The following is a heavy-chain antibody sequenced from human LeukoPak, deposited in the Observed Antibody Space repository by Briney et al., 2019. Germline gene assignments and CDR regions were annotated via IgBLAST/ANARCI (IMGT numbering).Heavy chain of an antibody. J-gene: IGHJ4*02. Sequence: SETLSLTCAVSGGSISSSNWWSWVRQPPGKGLEWIGEIYHSGSTNYNPSHKSRVTISVDTSKNQFSLKLSSVTAADTAVYYCARGQQWLEDEGGVDYWGQGTLVTVSS. CDR3: ARGQQWLEDEGGVDY. V-gene: IGHV4-4*02. CDR2: IYHSGST. CDR1: GGSISSSNW. D-gene: IGHD6-19*01.